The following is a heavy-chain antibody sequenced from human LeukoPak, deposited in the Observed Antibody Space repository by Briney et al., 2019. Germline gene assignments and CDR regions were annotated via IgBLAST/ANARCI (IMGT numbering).Heavy chain of an antibody. CDR3: ARDKQGISYYYYYYGMDV. CDR1: GGSISSYY. Sequence: SETLSLTRTVSGGSISSYYWSWIRQPAGKGLEWIGRIYTSGSTNYNPSLKSRVTMSVDTSKNQFSLKLSSVTAADTAVYYCARDKQGISYYYYYYGMDVWGQGTTVTVS. D-gene: IGHD1-14*01. V-gene: IGHV4-4*07. J-gene: IGHJ6*02. CDR2: IYTSGST.